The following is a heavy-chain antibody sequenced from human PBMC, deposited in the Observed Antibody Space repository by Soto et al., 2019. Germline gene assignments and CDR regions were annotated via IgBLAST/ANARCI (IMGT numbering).Heavy chain of an antibody. J-gene: IGHJ6*02. V-gene: IGHV1-18*04. CDR2: ISAYNGNT. D-gene: IGHD6-13*01. Sequence: QVQLVQSGAEVKKPGASVKVSCKASGYTFTSYVISWVRQAPGQGLEWMGWISAYNGNTNYAQKLQGRVTMTTDTDTSTAYMELRRLRYDDTAVYYCARVKRDRSSWYGYYYYGMDVWGQGTTVTVSS. CDR3: ARVKRDRSSWYGYYYYGMDV. CDR1: GYTFTSYV.